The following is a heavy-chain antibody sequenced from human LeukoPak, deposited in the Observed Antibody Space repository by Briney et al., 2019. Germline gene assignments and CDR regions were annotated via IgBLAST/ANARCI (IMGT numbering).Heavy chain of an antibody. J-gene: IGHJ4*02. D-gene: IGHD2-15*01. Sequence: GALRLSCAASGFTFSSYAMSWVRQAPGKGLEWISSSGDSDGSTYYADSLKGRFTISRDNSKNTLYLQMNNLRAEDTAVYYCAKGGCRGTCNPLAYWGQGALVTVSP. CDR2: SGDSDGST. CDR3: AKGGCRGTCNPLAY. V-gene: IGHV3-23*01. CDR1: GFTFSSYA.